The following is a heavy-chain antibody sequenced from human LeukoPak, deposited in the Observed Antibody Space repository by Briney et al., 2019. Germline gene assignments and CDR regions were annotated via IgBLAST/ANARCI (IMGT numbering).Heavy chain of an antibody. CDR2: IYHSGST. D-gene: IGHD6-19*01. CDR3: AKAVYSSRWYTPNHSFDY. J-gene: IGHJ4*02. CDR1: GGSISSGGYS. Sequence: PSETLSLTCTVSGGSISSGGYSWSWIRQPPGKGLEWIGYIYHSGSTYYNPSLKSRVTISVDRSKNQFSLKLSSVTAADTAVYYCAKAVYSSRWYTPNHSFDYWGQGTPVTVSS. V-gene: IGHV4-30-2*01.